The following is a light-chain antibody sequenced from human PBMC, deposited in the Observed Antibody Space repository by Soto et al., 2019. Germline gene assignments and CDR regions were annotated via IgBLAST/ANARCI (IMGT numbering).Light chain of an antibody. J-gene: IGKJ2*01. CDR3: QQSFPPPYA. V-gene: IGKV1-39*01. CDR2: GAS. Sequence: DIQMTQSPSSLSASVGDRVTITCRASQSVRTYLNWYQRKPGKAPKVLIYGASALQSGVPSRFSGSGSGTDFTLTVSSLQPEDFATYYGQQSFPPPYAFGQGTKLEIK. CDR1: QSVRTY.